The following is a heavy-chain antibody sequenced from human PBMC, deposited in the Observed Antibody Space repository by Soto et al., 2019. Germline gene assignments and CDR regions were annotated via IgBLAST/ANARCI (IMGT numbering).Heavy chain of an antibody. V-gene: IGHV4-39*01. CDR3: ARSPIFGVVIIDY. D-gene: IGHD3-3*01. CDR1: GVSISSSSYY. Sequence: SETLSLTCTFSGVSISSSSYYWGWIRQPPGKGLGWIGSIYYSGSTYYNPSLKSRVTISVDTSKNQFSLKLSSVTAADTAVYYCARSPIFGVVIIDYWGQGTLVTVSS. CDR2: IYYSGST. J-gene: IGHJ4*02.